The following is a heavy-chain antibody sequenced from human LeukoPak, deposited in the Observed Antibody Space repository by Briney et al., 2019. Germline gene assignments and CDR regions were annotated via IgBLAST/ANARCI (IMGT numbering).Heavy chain of an antibody. CDR3: AKEGYCGGDCLEYFQH. J-gene: IGHJ1*01. V-gene: IGHV3-53*05. CDR2: IYSGGST. Sequence: GGSLRLSCAASGFTVNSNYMSWVRQAPGKGLEWVSVIYSGGSTYYADSVKGRFTISRDNSKNTLYLQLNSLRAEDTAVYYCAKEGYCGGDCLEYFQHWGQGTLVTVSS. D-gene: IGHD2-21*02. CDR1: GFTVNSNY.